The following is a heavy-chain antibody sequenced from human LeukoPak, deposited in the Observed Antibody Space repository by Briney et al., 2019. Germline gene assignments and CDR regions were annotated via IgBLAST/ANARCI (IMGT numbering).Heavy chain of an antibody. CDR1: GFTFSSYA. Sequence: PGGSLRLSCAASGFTFSSYAMSWVRQAPGKGLEWVSAISGSGGSTYYADSVKGRFTISRDNSKNTLYLQMNSLRAEDTAVYYCAKTCHYYDSSGYEFDYWGQGTLVTVSS. D-gene: IGHD3-22*01. CDR3: AKTCHYYDSSGYEFDY. CDR2: ISGSGGST. J-gene: IGHJ4*02. V-gene: IGHV3-23*01.